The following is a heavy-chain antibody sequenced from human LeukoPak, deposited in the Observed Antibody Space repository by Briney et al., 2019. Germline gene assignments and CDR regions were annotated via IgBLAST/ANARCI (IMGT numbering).Heavy chain of an antibody. Sequence: SETLSLTCTVSGGSISSGGYYWSWIRQHPGKGLEWIGYIYYSGSTYYNPSLKSRVTISVDTSKNQFSLKLSSVTAADTAVYYCARHPARQLADYWGQGTLVTVSS. CDR1: GGSISSGGYY. D-gene: IGHD3-10*01. V-gene: IGHV4-31*03. CDR2: IYYSGST. CDR3: ARHPARQLADY. J-gene: IGHJ4*02.